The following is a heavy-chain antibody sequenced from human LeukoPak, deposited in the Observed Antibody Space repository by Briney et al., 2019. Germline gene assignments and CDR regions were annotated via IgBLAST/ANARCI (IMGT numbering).Heavy chain of an antibody. CDR2: IHPGDSDT. J-gene: IGHJ6*02. CDR3: ARLFPDYYYGMDV. V-gene: IGHV5-51*01. Sequence: KVGESLKISCKGSGYSFTSYWIGWVRQMPGKGLEWMGIIHPGDSDTRYSPSFQGQVTISADKSISTAYLQWSSLKASDTAMYYCARLFPDYYYGMDVWGQGTTVTVSS. CDR1: GYSFTSYW.